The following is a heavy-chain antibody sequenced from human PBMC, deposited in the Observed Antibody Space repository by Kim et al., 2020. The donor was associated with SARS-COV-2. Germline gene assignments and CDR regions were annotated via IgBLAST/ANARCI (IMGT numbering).Heavy chain of an antibody. CDR3: AKDPPEMDYDSSGYPDY. CDR1: GFTFSSYG. D-gene: IGHD3-22*01. V-gene: IGHV3-30*18. Sequence: GGSLRLSCAASGFTFSSYGMHWVRQAPGKGLEWVAVISYDGGNKYYADSVKGRFTISRDNSKNTLYLQMNSLRAEDTAVYYCAKDPPEMDYDSSGYPDYWGQGTLVTVSS. J-gene: IGHJ4*02. CDR2: ISYDGGNK.